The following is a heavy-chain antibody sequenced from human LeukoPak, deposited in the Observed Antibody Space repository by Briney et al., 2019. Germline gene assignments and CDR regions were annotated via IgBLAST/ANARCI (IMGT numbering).Heavy chain of an antibody. CDR2: INPNSGGT. J-gene: IGHJ4*02. D-gene: IGHD3-9*01. CDR3: ARGRGDYVLRYFVRYSHGVAFDY. V-gene: IGHV1-2*02. CDR1: GYTFTGYY. Sequence: ASVKVSCKASGYTFTGYYMHWVRQAPGQGLEWMGWINPNSGGTNYAQKFQGRVTMTRDTSISTAYMELSRLRSDDTAVYYCARGRGDYVLRYFVRYSHGVAFDYWGQGTLVTVSS.